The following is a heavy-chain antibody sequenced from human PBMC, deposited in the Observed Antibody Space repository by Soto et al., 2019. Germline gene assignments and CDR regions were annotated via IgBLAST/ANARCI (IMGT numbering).Heavy chain of an antibody. V-gene: IGHV1-3*01. CDR2: INAGNGNT. Sequence: ASVKVFCKASGYTFTSYAMHWVRRAPGQRLEWMGWINAGNGNTKYAQKFQGRVTITRDTSASTAYMELSSLRSEDTAVYYCARGVVLMSLENWFDPWGQGTLVTVSS. J-gene: IGHJ5*02. CDR3: ARGVVLMSLENWFDP. CDR1: GYTFTSYA. D-gene: IGHD2-8*01.